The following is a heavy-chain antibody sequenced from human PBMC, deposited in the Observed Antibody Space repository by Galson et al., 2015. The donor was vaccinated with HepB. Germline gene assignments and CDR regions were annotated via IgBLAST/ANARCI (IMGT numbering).Heavy chain of an antibody. J-gene: IGHJ5*02. V-gene: IGHV4-4*07. CDR2: IYTSGST. CDR3: ARESSGDYVFPDTARNWFDP. D-gene: IGHD4-17*01. CDR1: GGSISSYY. Sequence: ETLSLTCTVSGGSISSYYWSWIRQPAGKGLEWIGRIYTSGSTNYNPSLKSRVTMSVDTSKNQFSLKLSSVTAADTAVYYCARESSGDYVFPDTARNWFDPWGQGTLVTVSS.